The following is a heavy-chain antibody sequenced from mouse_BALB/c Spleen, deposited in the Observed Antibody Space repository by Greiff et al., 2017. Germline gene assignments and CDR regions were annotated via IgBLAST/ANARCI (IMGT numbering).Heavy chain of an antibody. V-gene: IGHV1-80*01. J-gene: IGHJ4*01. CDR2: IYPGDGDT. D-gene: IGHD4-1*01. Sequence: QVQLQQSGAELVRPGSSVKISCKASGYAFSSYWMNWVKQRPGQGLEWIGQIYPGDGDTNYNGKFKGKATLTADKSSSTAYMQLSSLTSEDSAVYFCARTYWDPYAMDYWGQGTSVTVSS. CDR1: GYAFSSYW. CDR3: ARTYWDPYAMDY.